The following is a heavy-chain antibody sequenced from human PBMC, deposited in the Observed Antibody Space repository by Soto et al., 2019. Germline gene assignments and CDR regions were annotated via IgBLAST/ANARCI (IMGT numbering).Heavy chain of an antibody. CDR3: TKGANRPFDS. V-gene: IGHV5-51*01. Sequence: GESLKSAGQGTGYRCSSSWIGWVRQKPGKGLEWLGNVYPSDSDVRHSPAFEGQVTISADNSINTPYLQLLNLKPLDTAIYYCTKGANRPFDSWGQRTRGT. D-gene: IGHD3-16*01. CDR1: GYRCSSSW. CDR2: VYPSDSDV. J-gene: IGHJ4*02.